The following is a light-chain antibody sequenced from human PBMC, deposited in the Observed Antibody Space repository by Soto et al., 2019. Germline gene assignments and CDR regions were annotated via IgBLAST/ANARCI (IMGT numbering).Light chain of an antibody. Sequence: EIVLTQSPGTLSLSPGERATLSCRASQSVSSSYLAWYQQKPGQAPRLLIYGASSRATGIPDRFSGSGSGTDCTLTISRLELEDFAVYYCQQYGSSPLTFGGGTKVEIK. J-gene: IGKJ4*01. V-gene: IGKV3-20*01. CDR1: QSVSSSY. CDR3: QQYGSSPLT. CDR2: GAS.